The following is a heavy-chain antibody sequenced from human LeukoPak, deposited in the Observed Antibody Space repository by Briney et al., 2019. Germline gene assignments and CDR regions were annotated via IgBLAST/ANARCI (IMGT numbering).Heavy chain of an antibody. J-gene: IGHJ4*02. CDR1: GGSISNYY. D-gene: IGHD6-6*01. V-gene: IGHV4-4*07. CDR2: IYTSGST. Sequence: SETLSLTCTVSGGSISNYYWNWIRQPAGKGLEWIGRIYTSGSTNYNPSLKSRVTMSVDTSKNQFSLKLSSVTAADTAVYYCARVQYSSSSGYFDYWGQGTLVTVSS. CDR3: ARVQYSSSSGYFDY.